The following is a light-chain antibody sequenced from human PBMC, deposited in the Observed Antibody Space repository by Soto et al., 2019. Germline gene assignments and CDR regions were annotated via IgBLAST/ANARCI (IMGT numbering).Light chain of an antibody. V-gene: IGKV3-20*01. Sequence: SPGERATLAWRASQSVSSSYLAWYQQKPGQAPRLLIYGASSRATGIPDRFSGSGSGTDFTLTISRLEPEDFAVYYCQQYGSYPTNPFGQGTRLEIK. CDR2: GAS. CDR3: QQYGSYPTNP. J-gene: IGKJ5*01. CDR1: QSVSSSY.